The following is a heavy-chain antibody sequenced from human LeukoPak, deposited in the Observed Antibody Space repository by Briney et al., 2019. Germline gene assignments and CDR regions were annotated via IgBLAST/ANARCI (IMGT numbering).Heavy chain of an antibody. CDR2: ISGSGHST. Sequence: GGSLRLSCAASGLTFSSYVMSWVRQAPGKGLEWVSSISGSGHSTYYADSVKGRFTISRDNSKNTLYLEMNSLRAEDTAVYYCARLGDNVWGSYRYPDYWGQGTLVTVSS. CDR1: GLTFSSYV. CDR3: ARLGDNVWGSYRYPDY. D-gene: IGHD3-16*02. J-gene: IGHJ4*02. V-gene: IGHV3-23*01.